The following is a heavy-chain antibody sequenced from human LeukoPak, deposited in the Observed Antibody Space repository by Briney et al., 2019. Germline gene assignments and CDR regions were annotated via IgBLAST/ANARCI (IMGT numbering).Heavy chain of an antibody. D-gene: IGHD3-10*01. J-gene: IGHJ4*02. CDR1: GFTFSSYA. CDR3: VRASGSFDY. CDR2: ISYDGSNK. V-gene: IGHV3-30*04. Sequence: PGGSLRLSCAASGFTFSSYAMHWVRQAPGKGLEWVAVISYDGSNKYYADSVKGRFTISRDNSRKTLYLQVNSLRVEDTAVYYCVRASGSFDYWGQGTLVTVSS.